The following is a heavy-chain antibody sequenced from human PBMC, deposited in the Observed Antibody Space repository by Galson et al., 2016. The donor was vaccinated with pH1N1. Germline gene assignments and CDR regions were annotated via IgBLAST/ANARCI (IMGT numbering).Heavy chain of an antibody. CDR1: GGTFGSYG. Sequence: SVKVSCKASGGTFGSYGINWVRQAPGQGLEWMGGIIPIFNTAKYAQNFQGRVTITADESTTTTYMELSSQRSEDTAVYYCAREDYYDTDLSDWYFDLWGRGTLVTVSS. CDR3: AREDYYDTDLSDWYFDL. J-gene: IGHJ2*01. V-gene: IGHV1-69*13. D-gene: IGHD3-22*01. CDR2: IIPIFNTA.